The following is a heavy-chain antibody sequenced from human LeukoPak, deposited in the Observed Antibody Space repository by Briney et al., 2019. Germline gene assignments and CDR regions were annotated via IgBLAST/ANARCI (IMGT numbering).Heavy chain of an antibody. CDR1: GYTFTTYD. D-gene: IGHD3-16*01. CDR2: MNPKSGNT. Sequence: ASVKVSCKASGYTFTTYDINWVRQATGQGLEWMGWMNPKSGNTGYAQKFQGRVTMTRDTSISTAYMELSSLISDYTAMYYCARTAGDFDYWGQGTLVTVSS. CDR3: ARTAGDFDY. J-gene: IGHJ4*02. V-gene: IGHV1-8*01.